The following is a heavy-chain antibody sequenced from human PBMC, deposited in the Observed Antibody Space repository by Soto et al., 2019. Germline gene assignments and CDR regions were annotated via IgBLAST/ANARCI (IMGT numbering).Heavy chain of an antibody. CDR1: GGSFSGYY. Sequence: PSETLSLTCAVYGGSFSGYYWSWIRQPPGKGLEWIGEIDHSGRTNENPSLKSRVTISVDTSKNQFSLKLRSVTAADTAVYYCARGITMKLAVQGDAPDNYYFDSWGQGSLGTVS. CDR2: IDHSGRT. D-gene: IGHD3-22*01. J-gene: IGHJ4*02. CDR3: ARGITMKLAVQGDAPDNYYFDS. V-gene: IGHV4-34*01.